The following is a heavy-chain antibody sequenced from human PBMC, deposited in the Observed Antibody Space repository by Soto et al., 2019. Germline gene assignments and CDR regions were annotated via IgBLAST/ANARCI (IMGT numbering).Heavy chain of an antibody. CDR3: ARIGYIGNFAMDV. V-gene: IGHV1-18*04. CDR2: ISGHNGKA. D-gene: IGHD5-18*01. J-gene: IGHJ6*02. Sequence: QVQLVQSGAEVKEPGASVTVSCKASGYTFKSYDVMWVRTAPGQGLEWMGWISGHNGKADYAENFQGRVIMTTDTSTATASMDLRGLRSDDTAVYYCARIGYIGNFAMDVWGQGTTVTVSS. CDR1: GYTFKSYD.